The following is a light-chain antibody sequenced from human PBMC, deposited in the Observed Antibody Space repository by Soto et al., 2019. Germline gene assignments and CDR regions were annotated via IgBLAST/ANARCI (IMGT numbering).Light chain of an antibody. J-gene: IGLJ1*01. CDR2: EVS. CDR1: SSDVGGYNY. Sequence: QSALTQPASVSGSPGQSITISCTGTSSDVGGYNYVPWYQQHPGKAPKLMIYEVSNRPSGVSNRFSGSKSGNTASLTISGLQAEDEADYYCSSYTSSSTLAYVFGTGTKLTVL. V-gene: IGLV2-14*01. CDR3: SSYTSSSTLAYV.